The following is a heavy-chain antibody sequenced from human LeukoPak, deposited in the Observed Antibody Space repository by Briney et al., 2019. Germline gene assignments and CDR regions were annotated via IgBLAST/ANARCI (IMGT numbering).Heavy chain of an antibody. CDR3: ARAVSGRFDY. CDR1: GGSMSPYH. Sequence: SETLSLTCTVSGGSMSPYHWGWIRQPPGKGLEWTGYIYYSGSTNYNPSLKSRVTITVDTSKNQFSLKLSSVTAADTAIYYCARAVSGRFDYWGQGTLVTVSS. J-gene: IGHJ4*02. CDR2: IYYSGST. D-gene: IGHD6-19*01. V-gene: IGHV4-59*08.